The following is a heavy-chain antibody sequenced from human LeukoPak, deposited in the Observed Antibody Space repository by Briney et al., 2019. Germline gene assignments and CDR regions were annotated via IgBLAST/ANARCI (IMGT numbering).Heavy chain of an antibody. CDR1: GFTFTTYW. CDR2: IKQDGSEK. Sequence: QPGGSPRLSCAASGFTFTTYWMGWVRQAPGKGLEWVANIKQDGSEKYYVDSVKGRFTISRDNVKNSLYLQMNSLRAEDTAVYYCARDHSIAAAGINYWGQGTLVTVSS. D-gene: IGHD6-13*01. J-gene: IGHJ4*02. V-gene: IGHV3-7*01. CDR3: ARDHSIAAAGINY.